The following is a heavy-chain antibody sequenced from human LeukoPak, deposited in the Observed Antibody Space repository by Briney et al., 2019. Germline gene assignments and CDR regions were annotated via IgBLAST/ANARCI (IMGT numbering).Heavy chain of an antibody. J-gene: IGHJ3*02. CDR2: IYSNGST. Sequence: GGSLRLSCAASGFTVSSNYRSWVRQAPGKGLEWVSIIYSNGSTYYADSMKGRFTISRDNSKNTLYLQMNSLRAEDTAVYYCARFYSSGSFGAFDIWGQGTMVTVSS. CDR1: GFTVSSNY. CDR3: ARFYSSGSFGAFDI. V-gene: IGHV3-53*01. D-gene: IGHD6-25*01.